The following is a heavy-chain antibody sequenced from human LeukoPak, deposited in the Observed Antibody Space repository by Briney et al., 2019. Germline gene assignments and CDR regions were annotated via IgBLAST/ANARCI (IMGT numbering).Heavy chain of an antibody. CDR1: GGSISSYY. V-gene: IGHV4-59*12. J-gene: IGHJ4*02. Sequence: PSETLSLTCTVSGGSISSYYWSWIRQPPGKGLEWIGYIYYSGSTNYNPSLKSRVTMSVDTSNNQFSLTLSSVTAADTAVYYCARSTLPLSMASDYWGQGTLVTVSS. D-gene: IGHD4/OR15-4a*01. CDR2: IYYSGST. CDR3: ARSTLPLSMASDY.